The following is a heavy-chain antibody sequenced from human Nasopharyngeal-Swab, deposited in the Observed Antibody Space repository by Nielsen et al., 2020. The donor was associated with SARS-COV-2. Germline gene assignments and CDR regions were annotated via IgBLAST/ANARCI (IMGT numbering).Heavy chain of an antibody. CDR1: GYSFTSYW. Sequence: GESLKISCRVSGYSFTSYWIAWVRQMPGKGLEWMGIIYPGDSDTRYSPTFQGQVTISADKSISTAYLQWSSLEASDTAMYYCATAEGLSTVTTGIAFDIWGQGTMATVSS. J-gene: IGHJ3*02. D-gene: IGHD4-17*01. V-gene: IGHV5-51*01. CDR2: IYPGDSDT. CDR3: ATAEGLSTVTTGIAFDI.